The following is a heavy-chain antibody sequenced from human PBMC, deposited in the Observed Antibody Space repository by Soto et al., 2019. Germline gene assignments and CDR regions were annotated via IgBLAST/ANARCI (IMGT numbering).Heavy chain of an antibody. CDR2: MNPNSGNT. V-gene: IGHV1-8*01. D-gene: IGHD4-17*01. Sequence: QVQLVQSGAEVKKPGASVKVSCKASGYTFTSYDINWVRQATGQGLEWMGWMNPNSGNTGYAQKFRGRVTMTRNTTMSTAYMELSSLRSEDTAVYYCATSFQPCGDYWFDPWGQGTLVTVSS. CDR1: GYTFTSYD. CDR3: ATSFQPCGDYWFDP. J-gene: IGHJ5*02.